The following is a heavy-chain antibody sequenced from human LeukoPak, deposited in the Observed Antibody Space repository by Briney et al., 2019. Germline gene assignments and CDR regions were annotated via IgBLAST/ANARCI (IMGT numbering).Heavy chain of an antibody. CDR1: GFTFNNYA. J-gene: IGHJ4*02. Sequence: PGGSLRLSCVASGFTFNNYAMTWVRQAPGKGLEWVSAISGSGYSTYYADSVKGRFTISRDNSKNTLYLQMNSLRAEDTAVYYCARTVRIQLWLLGYWGQGTLVTVSS. D-gene: IGHD5-18*01. CDR2: ISGSGYST. V-gene: IGHV3-23*01. CDR3: ARTVRIQLWLLGY.